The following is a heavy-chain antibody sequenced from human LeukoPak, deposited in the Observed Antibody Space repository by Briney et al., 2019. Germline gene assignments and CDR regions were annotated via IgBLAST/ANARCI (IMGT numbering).Heavy chain of an antibody. CDR1: GYTFTNYY. V-gene: IGHV1-46*01. D-gene: IGHD3-22*01. CDR3: ARWTYYYDSRDYPLFDY. CDR2: INPSGGYT. J-gene: IGHJ4*02. Sequence: ASVKVSCKASGYTFTNYYIHWVRQAPGQGLEWMGIINPSGGYTTYAQKFQGRVTMTRDTSTSTVSMELSSLRSEDTAVYYCARWTYYYDSRDYPLFDYWGQGTLVTVSS.